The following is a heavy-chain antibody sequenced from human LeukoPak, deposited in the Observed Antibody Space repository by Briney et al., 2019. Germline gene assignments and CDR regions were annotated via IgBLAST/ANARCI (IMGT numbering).Heavy chain of an antibody. V-gene: IGHV4-34*01. CDR2: INHSGST. J-gene: IGHJ4*02. D-gene: IGHD2-2*01. CDR3: ASRVCSSTSCYLPSHLPFDY. CDR1: GFTFSSYS. Sequence: GSLRLSCAASGFTFSSYSMNWIRQPPGKGLEWIGEINHSGSTNYNPSLKSRVTISVDTSKNQFSLKLSSVTAADTAVYYCASRVCSSTSCYLPSHLPFDYWGQGTLVTVSS.